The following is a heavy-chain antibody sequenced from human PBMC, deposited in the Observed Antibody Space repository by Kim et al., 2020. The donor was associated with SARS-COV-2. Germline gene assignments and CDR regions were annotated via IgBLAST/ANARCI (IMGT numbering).Heavy chain of an antibody. J-gene: IGHJ6*02. CDR1: GFTFSDYY. Sequence: GGSLRLSCAASGFTFSDYYLTWIRQAPGKGLEWVSYISSSGVTTYYADSVKGRFTISRDNAKNLLFLQMNSLRADDTAVYYCAREGTEATLTSQLFLVSKTNYYYYGVDVWGQGTTVTVSS. D-gene: IGHD1-26*01. CDR3: AREGTEATLTSQLFLVSKTNYYYYGVDV. V-gene: IGHV3-11*01. CDR2: ISSSGVTT.